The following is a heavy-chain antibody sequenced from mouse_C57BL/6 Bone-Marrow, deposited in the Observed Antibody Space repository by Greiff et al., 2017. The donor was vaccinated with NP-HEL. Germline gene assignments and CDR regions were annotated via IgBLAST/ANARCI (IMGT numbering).Heavy chain of an antibody. CDR3: AKKVLYPLDDYYFAF. J-gene: IGHJ2*01. D-gene: IGHD2-4*01. Sequence: QVQLQQPGAELVKPGASVKLSCKASGYTFTSYWMHWVKQRPGQGLEWIGMIHPNGGSTNYNEKFKGKATLTVDKSSSTAYMQLSSLTSEDSAVYSCAKKVLYPLDDYYFAFWAQGTTLTVSS. V-gene: IGHV1-64*01. CDR2: IHPNGGST. CDR1: GYTFTSYW.